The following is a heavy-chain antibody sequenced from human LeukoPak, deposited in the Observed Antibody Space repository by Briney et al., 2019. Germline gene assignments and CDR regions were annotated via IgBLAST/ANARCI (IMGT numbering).Heavy chain of an antibody. J-gene: IGHJ4*02. D-gene: IGHD3-3*01. CDR1: GGTFSSYA. Sequence: GSSVKVSCKASGGTFSSYAISWVRQAPGQGLEWMGGIIPIFGTANYAQKFQGRVTITADESTSTAYMELSSLRSEDTAVCYCASLGPRREWLSPWLDWGQGTLVTVSS. CDR3: ASLGPRREWLSPWLD. CDR2: IIPIFGTA. V-gene: IGHV1-69*01.